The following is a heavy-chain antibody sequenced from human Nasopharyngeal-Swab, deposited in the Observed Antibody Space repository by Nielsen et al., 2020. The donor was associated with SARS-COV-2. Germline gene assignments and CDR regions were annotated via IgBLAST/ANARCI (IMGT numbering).Heavy chain of an antibody. CDR1: GYSISSGYY. V-gene: IGHV4-38-2*02. Sequence: SETLSLTCTVSGYSISSGYYWGWIRQPPGKGLEWIGSIYHSGSTYYNPSLKSRVTISVDTSKNQSSLKLSSVTAADTAVYYCARDAYYYDSSGYYYNPWGYWGQGTLVTVSS. CDR2: IYHSGST. J-gene: IGHJ4*02. CDR3: ARDAYYYDSSGYYYNPWGY. D-gene: IGHD3-22*01.